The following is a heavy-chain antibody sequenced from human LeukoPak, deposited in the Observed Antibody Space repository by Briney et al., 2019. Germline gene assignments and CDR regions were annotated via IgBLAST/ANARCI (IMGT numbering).Heavy chain of an antibody. D-gene: IGHD6-13*01. V-gene: IGHV1-2*02. Sequence: ASVKVSCKASGYTFTGYYIHWVRQAPGQGLEWMGWINPNSGGTNYAQKFQGRVTMTRDTSISTAYMELSRLGSDDTAVYYCARHRRAPSSPVQYMDVWGKGTTGTVSS. CDR1: GYTFTGYY. J-gene: IGHJ6*03. CDR3: ARHRRAPSSPVQYMDV. CDR2: INPNSGGT.